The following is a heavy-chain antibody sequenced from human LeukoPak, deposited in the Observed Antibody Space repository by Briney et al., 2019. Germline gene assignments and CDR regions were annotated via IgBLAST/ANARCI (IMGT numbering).Heavy chain of an antibody. J-gene: IGHJ3*02. D-gene: IGHD3-22*01. CDR3: AGGYYYDSSGPIIDYAFDI. CDR2: INPSGGST. V-gene: IGHV1-46*01. Sequence: ASVKVSCKASGYTFTSYYMHWVRQAPGQGLEWMGIINPSGGSTGYAQKFQGRVTMTRDTSTSTVYMELSSLRSEDTAVYYCAGGYYYDSSGPIIDYAFDIWGQGTMVTVSS. CDR1: GYTFTSYY.